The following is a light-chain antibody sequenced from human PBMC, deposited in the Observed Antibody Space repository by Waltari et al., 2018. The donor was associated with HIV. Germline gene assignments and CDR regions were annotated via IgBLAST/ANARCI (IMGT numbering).Light chain of an antibody. Sequence: SYELTQPPSVSVSPGQTARITCSGDALPKQYAYWYQQKPGQAPVLVIYKDNERPSGIPERFSGSSSGTTVTLTIRGVQTEDEADYYCQSADSSGTYPDVFGTGTKVTVL. CDR1: ALPKQY. CDR2: KDN. J-gene: IGLJ1*01. V-gene: IGLV3-25*03. CDR3: QSADSSGTYPDV.